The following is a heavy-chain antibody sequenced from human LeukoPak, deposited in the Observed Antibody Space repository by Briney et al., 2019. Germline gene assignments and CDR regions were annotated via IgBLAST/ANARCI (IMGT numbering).Heavy chain of an antibody. CDR1: GFTFSSYA. D-gene: IGHD3-10*01. J-gene: IGHJ1*01. V-gene: IGHV3-23*01. CDR2: ISGSGGST. CDR3: ANSYGSGGSPAEYFQH. Sequence: GGSLRLSCAASGFTFSSYAMSWVRQAPGKGLEWVSAISGSGGSTYYADSVKGRFTIYRDNSKNTLYLQMNSLRAEDTAVYYCANSYGSGGSPAEYFQHWGQGTLVTVSS.